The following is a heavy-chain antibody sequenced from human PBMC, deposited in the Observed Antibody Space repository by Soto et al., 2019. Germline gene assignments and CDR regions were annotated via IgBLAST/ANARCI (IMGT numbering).Heavy chain of an antibody. J-gene: IGHJ2*01. CDR1: GFTFSSYA. CDR3: AKVGAYCGGDCYNWYFDL. D-gene: IGHD2-21*02. CDR2: MSGSGGST. Sequence: VQLLESGGGLVQPGGSLRLSCAASGFTFSSYALNWVRQAPGKGLEWVSGMSGSGGSTWYADSVKGRFTISRDNSKNTLYLQMNSLRAEDTAVYYCAKVGAYCGGDCYNWYFDLWGRGTLVTVSS. V-gene: IGHV3-23*01.